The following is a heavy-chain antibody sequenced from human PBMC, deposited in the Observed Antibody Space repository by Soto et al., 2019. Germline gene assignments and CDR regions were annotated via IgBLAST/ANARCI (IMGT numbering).Heavy chain of an antibody. CDR2: MSGSGGST. D-gene: IGHD1-26*01. CDR3: ARATDHVGFSWFDS. Sequence: EVQMLESGGGLVQPGGSLRLSCAASGFTFGSYAMSWVRQAPGTGLEWVSAMSGSGGSTYYANSVKCRFTISRDNSKNTPYLQLNPLSAEDTAVYFCARATDHVGFSWFDSWGQGTLVTVSS. CDR1: GFTFGSYA. J-gene: IGHJ5*01. V-gene: IGHV3-23*01.